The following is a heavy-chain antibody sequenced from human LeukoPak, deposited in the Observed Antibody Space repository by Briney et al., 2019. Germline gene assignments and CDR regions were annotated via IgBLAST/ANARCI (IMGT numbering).Heavy chain of an antibody. Sequence: SETLSLTCAVYGGSFSGYYWSWIRQPPGKGLEWIGEINHSGSTNYNPSLKSRVTISVDTSKNQFSLKLSSVTAADTAVYCCARRPYYGSGSYYNVWWFDPWGQGTLVTVSS. CDR3: ARRPYYGSGSYYNVWWFDP. CDR2: INHSGST. D-gene: IGHD3-10*01. V-gene: IGHV4-34*01. CDR1: GGSFSGYY. J-gene: IGHJ5*02.